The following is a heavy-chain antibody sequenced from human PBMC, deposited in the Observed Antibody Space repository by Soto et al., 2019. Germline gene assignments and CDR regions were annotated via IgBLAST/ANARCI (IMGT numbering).Heavy chain of an antibody. V-gene: IGHV4-39*01. J-gene: IGHJ4*02. CDR1: GGSISSSSYY. Sequence: SESLSLTCTVSGGSISSSSYYWGWIRQPPGKGLEWIGSIYYSGSTYYNPSLKSRVTISVDTSKNQFSLKLSSVTAADTAVYYCARVLRYFDWLLSHWGQGTPVTVSS. D-gene: IGHD3-9*01. CDR2: IYYSGST. CDR3: ARVLRYFDWLLSH.